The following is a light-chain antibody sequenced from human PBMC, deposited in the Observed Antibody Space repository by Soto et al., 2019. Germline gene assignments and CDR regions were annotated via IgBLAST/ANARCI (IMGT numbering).Light chain of an antibody. CDR2: GAS. V-gene: IGKV3-15*01. Sequence: EIVMTQSPATLSVSPGGRATLSCRASQSISDTLAWYQQKPGQAPRLLIHGASTRATGFPARFSGSGSGTDFTLTISSLQSEDFAVYYCQQYSIWRTFGQGTKV. CDR1: QSISDT. J-gene: IGKJ1*01. CDR3: QQYSIWRT.